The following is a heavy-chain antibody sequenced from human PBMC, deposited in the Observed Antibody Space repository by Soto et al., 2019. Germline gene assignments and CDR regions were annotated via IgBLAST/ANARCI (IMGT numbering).Heavy chain of an antibody. CDR1: GFSFNMHC. V-gene: IGHV3-30*18. J-gene: IGHJ6*02. D-gene: IGHD3-16*01. CDR3: ANSVVPAAPSLGELENYYYGMDV. Sequence: PGGSLRLSCAASGFSFNMHCSHWVRQAPGKGLEWVAVISYDGSKRFYADSVKGRFTISRDDSKNTLFLQMNSLRTDDSAVYYCANSVVPAAPSLGELENYYYGMDVWGQGTTVTVSS. CDR2: ISYDGSKR.